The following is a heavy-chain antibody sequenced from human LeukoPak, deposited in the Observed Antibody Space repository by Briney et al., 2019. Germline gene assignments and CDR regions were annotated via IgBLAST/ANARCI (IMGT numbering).Heavy chain of an antibody. CDR1: GFTVSSNY. CDR2: ILSDGIST. V-gene: IGHV3-74*01. D-gene: IGHD3-16*01. J-gene: IGHJ4*02. CDR3: ARANYGPDY. Sequence: AGGSLRLSCAASGFTVSSNYMSWVRQAPGKGLVWVSRILSDGISTNYADSVKGRFTISRDNAKNTVYLQMNSLRAEDTAVYYCARANYGPDYWGQGTLVTVSS.